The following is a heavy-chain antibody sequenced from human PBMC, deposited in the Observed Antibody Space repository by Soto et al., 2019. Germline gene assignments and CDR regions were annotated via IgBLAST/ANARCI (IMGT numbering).Heavy chain of an antibody. CDR1: GYSFTTYW. CDR3: VRSGTSSGRFSDY. D-gene: IGHD2-15*01. J-gene: IGHJ4*02. Sequence: GESLKISCKGSGYSFTTYWIAWVRPMPGKGLEWMGIIYPGDSDTRYSPSFQGQVIISADKSISTAYLQWSSLKAADTAMYYCVRSGTSSGRFSDYWGQGTLVTVSS. CDR2: IYPGDSDT. V-gene: IGHV5-51*01.